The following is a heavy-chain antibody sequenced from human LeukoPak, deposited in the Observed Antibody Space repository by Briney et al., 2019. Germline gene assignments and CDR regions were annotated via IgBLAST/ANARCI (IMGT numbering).Heavy chain of an antibody. CDR3: ARARPIGYCSGGSCYGLKSGAFDI. D-gene: IGHD2-15*01. J-gene: IGHJ3*02. CDR2: INHSGST. Sequence: PSETLSLTCAVYGGSFSGYYWSWIRQPPGKGLEWIGEINHSGSTNYNPSLKSRVTISVDTSKNQSSLKLSFVTAADTAVYYCARARPIGYCSGGSCYGLKSGAFDIWGQGTMVTVSS. CDR1: GGSFSGYY. V-gene: IGHV4-34*01.